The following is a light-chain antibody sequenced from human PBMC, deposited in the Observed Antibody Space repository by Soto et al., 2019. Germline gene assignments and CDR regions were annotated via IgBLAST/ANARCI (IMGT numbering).Light chain of an antibody. CDR3: GTWDSALSAWV. V-gene: IGLV1-51*02. CDR2: QND. Sequence: QSVLTQPPSVSAAPGQKVTISCSGGSSNIGANFVSWYQHLPGTAPQLLIFQNDKRPSGIPDRFSGSKSGTSATLGITGLQTGDETDYYCGTWDSALSAWVFGGGTKLNVL. J-gene: IGLJ3*02. CDR1: SSNIGANF.